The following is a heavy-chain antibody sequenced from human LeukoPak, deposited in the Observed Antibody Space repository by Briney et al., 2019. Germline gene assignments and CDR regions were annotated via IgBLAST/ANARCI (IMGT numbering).Heavy chain of an antibody. CDR3: AKKKYSSGWTIDY. Sequence: GGSLRLSSAPSGFTFRSYGMSWVRQAPGKGLEWVSGISGSGGSTYYADSVKGRSTISRDNSKNTLYLQMNSLRAEDTAVYYCAKKKYSSGWTIDYWGQGTLVTVSS. J-gene: IGHJ4*02. D-gene: IGHD6-19*01. CDR1: GFTFRSYG. V-gene: IGHV3-23*01. CDR2: ISGSGGST.